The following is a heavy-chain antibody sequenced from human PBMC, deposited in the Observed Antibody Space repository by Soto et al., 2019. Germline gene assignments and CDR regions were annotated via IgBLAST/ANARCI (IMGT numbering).Heavy chain of an antibody. Sequence: GGSLRLSCAASGFTFSSYAMTWVRQAPGEGLEWVSAISGSGDTTHYAASVKGRFTISRDNSKNTLYLQMNSLRAEDTAAYYCAKTRSSGYYPFDYWGQGTLVTVSS. CDR3: AKTRSSGYYPFDY. CDR2: ISGSGDTT. V-gene: IGHV3-23*01. J-gene: IGHJ4*01. CDR1: GFTFSSYA. D-gene: IGHD3-22*01.